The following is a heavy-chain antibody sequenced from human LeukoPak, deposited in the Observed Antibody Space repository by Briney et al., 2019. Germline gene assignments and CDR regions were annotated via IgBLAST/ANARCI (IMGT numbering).Heavy chain of an antibody. J-gene: IGHJ4*02. V-gene: IGHV3-21*01. CDR2: ISSSSSYI. CDR3: ARAEYSGGYVDY. D-gene: IGHD1-26*01. CDR1: GFTFSSYS. Sequence: PGGSLRLSCAASGFTFSSYSMNWVRQAPGKGLEWVSSISSSSSYIYYADSVKGRFTISRDNAKNSLYLQMNSLRAEDTTVYYCARAEYSGGYVDYWGQGTLVTVSS.